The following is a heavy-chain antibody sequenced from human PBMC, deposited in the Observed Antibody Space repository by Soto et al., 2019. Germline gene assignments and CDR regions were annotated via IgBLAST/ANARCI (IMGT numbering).Heavy chain of an antibody. CDR3: ARDRTDSGYYTNWLDP. CDR2: IIPIFGTT. V-gene: IGHV1-69*06. J-gene: IGHJ5*02. D-gene: IGHD3-22*01. Sequence: SVKVSFKASGGTFGSDAITWVRQAPVQGLEWVGRIIPIFGTTNYAQNLQGRVTISADKSTLTSYMELHSLTSDDTALYYCARDRTDSGYYTNWLDPWGQGTQVTVSS. CDR1: GGTFGSDA.